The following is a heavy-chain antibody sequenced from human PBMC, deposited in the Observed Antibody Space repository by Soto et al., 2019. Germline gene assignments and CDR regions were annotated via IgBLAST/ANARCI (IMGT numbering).Heavy chain of an antibody. CDR2: IIPIFGTA. J-gene: IGHJ4*02. CDR3: ARDRRITMVRGVIPAAFDY. D-gene: IGHD3-10*01. Sequence: SVKVSCKASGGTFSSYAISWVRQAPGQGLEWMGGIIPIFGTANYAQKFQGRVTITADESTSTAYMELSSLRSEDTAVYYCARDRRITMVRGVIPAAFDYWGQGTLVTAPQ. V-gene: IGHV1-69*13. CDR1: GGTFSSYA.